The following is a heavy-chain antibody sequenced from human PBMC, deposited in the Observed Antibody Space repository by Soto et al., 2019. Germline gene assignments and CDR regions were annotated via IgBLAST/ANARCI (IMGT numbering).Heavy chain of an antibody. J-gene: IGHJ4*02. CDR2: IYYSGST. V-gene: IGHV4-30-4*02. Sequence: SXTLSLTCTVSGGSISSGDYYWSWIRQPPGKGLEWIGYIYYSGSTYYNPSLKSRVTISVDTSKNQFSLKLSSVTAADTAVYYCAREDSSGWRTYWGQGTLVTVSS. D-gene: IGHD6-19*01. CDR3: AREDSSGWRTY. CDR1: GGSISSGDYY.